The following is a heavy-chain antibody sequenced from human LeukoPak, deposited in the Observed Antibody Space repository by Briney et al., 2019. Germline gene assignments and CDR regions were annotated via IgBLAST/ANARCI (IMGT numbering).Heavy chain of an antibody. CDR2: INAGNGNT. D-gene: IGHD3-10*01. Sequence: ASAKVSCKASGYTFTGYAMHWVRQAPGQRLEWMGWINAGNGNTKYSQEFQGRVTITRDTSASTAYMELSSLRSEDMAVYYCARKLDGITGFDPWGQGTLVTVSS. J-gene: IGHJ5*02. CDR3: ARKLDGITGFDP. V-gene: IGHV1-3*03. CDR1: GYTFTGYA.